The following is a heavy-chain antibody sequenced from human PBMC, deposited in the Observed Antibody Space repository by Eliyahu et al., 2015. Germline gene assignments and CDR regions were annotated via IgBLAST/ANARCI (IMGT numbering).Heavy chain of an antibody. CDR1: GFTFNSYD. D-gene: IGHD6-6*01. J-gene: IGHJ4*02. CDR2: IGRRGITT. CDR3: ARTYSSTSSPDY. V-gene: IGHV3-23*01. Sequence: EVQLLESGGGLVQPGGSLRLSCVASGFTFNSYDMIWVRQAPGKGLEWLSCIGRRGITTYYADSVKGRFTLSRDNSRNTLSLLMNSLRADDTAVYYCARTYSSTSSPDYWGQGTLVTVSS.